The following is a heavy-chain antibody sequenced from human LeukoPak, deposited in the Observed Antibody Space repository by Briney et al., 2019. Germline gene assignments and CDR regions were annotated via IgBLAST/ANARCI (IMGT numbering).Heavy chain of an antibody. Sequence: MTGGSLRLSCAASGFTFSSYSMNWVRQAPGKGLEWVSSISSSSSYIYYADSVKGRFTISRDNAKNSLYLQMNSLRAEDTAVYYCARIFVDTAMVRGREVDYWGQGTLVTVSS. CDR2: ISSSSSYI. V-gene: IGHV3-21*01. CDR3: ARIFVDTAMVRGREVDY. D-gene: IGHD5-18*01. CDR1: GFTFSSYS. J-gene: IGHJ4*02.